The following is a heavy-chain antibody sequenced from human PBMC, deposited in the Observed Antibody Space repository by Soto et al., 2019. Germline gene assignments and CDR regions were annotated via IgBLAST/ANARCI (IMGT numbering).Heavy chain of an antibody. CDR3: ASGPRPNYDFWSGYPSGMHV. D-gene: IGHD3-3*01. CDR1: GFTFSSYG. V-gene: IGHV3-30*02. Sequence: GGSLRPSCAASGFTFSSYGMHWVRQAPGKGLEWVAVIGYEGRNKYNADSGKGEFTISRDNSKNTLNLKMNRLSADDTAVYYFASGPRPNYDFWSGYPSGMHVWGQGTTVTVSS. CDR2: IGYEGRNK. J-gene: IGHJ6*02.